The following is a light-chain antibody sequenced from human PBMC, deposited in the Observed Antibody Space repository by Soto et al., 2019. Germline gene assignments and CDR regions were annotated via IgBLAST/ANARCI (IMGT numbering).Light chain of an antibody. V-gene: IGKV3-20*01. J-gene: IGKJ3*01. CDR3: HQHGSSSLT. CDR1: QSVSSSY. CDR2: AAS. Sequence: EIVLTQAPGTLSLSPGARATLSCQASQSVSSSYLAWYQQKPGEAPRLLIYAASSSATGIPDRFTGSASWTDFSLTISRLEHEDCAVYYCHQHGSSSLTFRTGTKADLK.